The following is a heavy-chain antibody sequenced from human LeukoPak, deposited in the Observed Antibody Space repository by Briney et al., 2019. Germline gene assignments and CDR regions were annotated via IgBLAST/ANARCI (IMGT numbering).Heavy chain of an antibody. V-gene: IGHV4-39*01. CDR2: IYYSGST. CDR3: ARKKDIVVVPAAIGAFDI. Sequence: PSETLSLTCTVSGGSISSSSYYWGWIRQPPGKGLEWIGSIYYSGSTYYNPSLKSRVTISVDTSKNQFSLKLSSVTAADTAVYYCARKKDIVVVPAAIGAFDIWGQGTMVTVSS. D-gene: IGHD2-2*02. CDR1: GGSISSSSYY. J-gene: IGHJ3*02.